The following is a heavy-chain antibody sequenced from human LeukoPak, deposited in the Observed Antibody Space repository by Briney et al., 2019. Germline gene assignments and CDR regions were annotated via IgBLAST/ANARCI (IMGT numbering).Heavy chain of an antibody. Sequence: GSLRLSCAASGFSLSNYWMNWVRQAPGKGLEWVANIRQDGSEKNYVDSVKGRFSISRDNAKNSLILRMNSLRDEDTAVYYCARGVWAPFDSWGQGTLVSVSS. CDR1: GFSLSNYW. D-gene: IGHD7-27*01. V-gene: IGHV3-7*01. CDR2: IRQDGSEK. CDR3: ARGVWAPFDS. J-gene: IGHJ4*02.